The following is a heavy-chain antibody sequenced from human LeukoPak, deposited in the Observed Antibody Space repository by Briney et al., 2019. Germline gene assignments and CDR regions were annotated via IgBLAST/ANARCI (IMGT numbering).Heavy chain of an antibody. CDR3: AKQGALRQDYYMDV. J-gene: IGHJ6*03. CDR2: IIPIFGTP. CDR1: GASFSSYA. Sequence: SLKVSCMASGASFSSYAISWVRQAPGQGLEWMGRIIPIFGTPNYAQRFQGRVTITADIVSSTAYMEVNNLTSEDTAVYFCAKQGALRQDYYMDVWGNGTTVTVSS. V-gene: IGHV1-69*06.